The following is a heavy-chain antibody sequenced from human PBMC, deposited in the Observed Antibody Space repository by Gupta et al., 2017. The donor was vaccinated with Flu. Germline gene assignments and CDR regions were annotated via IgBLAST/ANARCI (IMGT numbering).Heavy chain of an antibody. Sequence: EVQLLESGGDLVQPGGSLRLSCAASGLRFRGYALTWVRQAPGQGLEWVTLISATGDDTHYADSVKGRFTISRDDSINTFYLQMDRLRGDDTAVYFCARMATWGFSAGDWGQGTRGTVSS. CDR3: ARMATWGFSAGD. D-gene: IGHD6-19*01. V-gene: IGHV3-23*01. CDR2: ISATGDDT. J-gene: IGHJ4*02. CDR1: GLRFRGYA.